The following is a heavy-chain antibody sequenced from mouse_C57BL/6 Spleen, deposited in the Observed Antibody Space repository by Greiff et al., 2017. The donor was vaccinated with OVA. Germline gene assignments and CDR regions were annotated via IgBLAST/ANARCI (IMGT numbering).Heavy chain of an antibody. CDR3: ARRIVYCGSSADYYAMDY. Sequence: QVQLQQSGAELVRPGTSVKVSCKASGYAFTNFLIAWVKQRPGQGLEWIGVFNPGSGGTNYNAKFKGKATLTADKFTSTAYIQNSSLSSEDSAVYFCARRIVYCGSSADYYAMDYWGQGTSVTVSA. D-gene: IGHD1-1*01. V-gene: IGHV1-54*01. CDR1: GYAFTNFL. J-gene: IGHJ4*01. CDR2: FNPGSGGT.